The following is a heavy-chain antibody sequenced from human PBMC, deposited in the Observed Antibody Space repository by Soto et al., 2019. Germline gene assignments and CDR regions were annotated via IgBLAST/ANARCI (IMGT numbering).Heavy chain of an antibody. D-gene: IGHD6-13*01. V-gene: IGHV4-4*02. J-gene: IGHJ4*01. CDR3: ARYSAASGTYYFDY. CDR1: GDSIIGTHW. CDR2: THHSRGT. Sequence: ETLSLTCAVSGDSIIGTHWWSWVRRPPGKGLEFIGETHHSRGTNYNPSLRSRVTMSLDKSKNQLSLILYSVTAADTGVYYCARYSAASGTYYFDYWGQGTLVT.